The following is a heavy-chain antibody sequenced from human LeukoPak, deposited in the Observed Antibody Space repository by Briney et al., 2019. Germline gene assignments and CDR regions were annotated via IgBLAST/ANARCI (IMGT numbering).Heavy chain of an antibody. V-gene: IGHV4-39*01. D-gene: IGHD4-17*01. CDR3: ARDFGDYRADY. CDR1: GGSINSDYY. Sequence: PSETLSLTCTVSGGSINSDYYWGWIRQPPGKELEWIGTIHYSGNTYYNPSLKSRVAISADTSKNQFSLRLGSVTAADTAVYYCARDFGDYRADYWGQGTLVIVSS. CDR2: IHYSGNT. J-gene: IGHJ4*02.